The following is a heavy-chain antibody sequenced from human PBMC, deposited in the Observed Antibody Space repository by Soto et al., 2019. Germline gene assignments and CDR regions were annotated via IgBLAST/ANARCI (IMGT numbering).Heavy chain of an antibody. Sequence: SETLSLTCAVYGGSFSGYYWSWIRQPPGKGLEWIGEINHSGSTNYNPSLKSRVTISVDTSKNQFSLKLSSVTAADTAVYYCARWIKTVAGYFDYWGQGTLVTVSS. CDR1: GGSFSGYY. CDR2: INHSGST. CDR3: ARWIKTVAGYFDY. V-gene: IGHV4-34*01. D-gene: IGHD6-19*01. J-gene: IGHJ4*02.